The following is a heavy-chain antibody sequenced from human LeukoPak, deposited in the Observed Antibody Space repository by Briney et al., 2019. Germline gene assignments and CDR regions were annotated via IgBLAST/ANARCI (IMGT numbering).Heavy chain of an antibody. V-gene: IGHV3-23*01. CDR3: AKDVRVGGGGMDV. CDR2: ISDSGANK. D-gene: IGHD1-26*01. J-gene: IGHJ6*02. Sequence: PGGSLRLSCAASGFTFSTYATNWVRQAPGKGLEWASLISDSGANKHYAASVKGRFTISRDNSKNTLSLQMNSLRPEDTAVYYCAKDVRVGGGGMDVWGLGTPVTVSS. CDR1: GFTFSTYA.